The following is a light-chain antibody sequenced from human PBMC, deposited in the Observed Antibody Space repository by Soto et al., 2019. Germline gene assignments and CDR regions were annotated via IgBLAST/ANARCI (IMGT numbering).Light chain of an antibody. V-gene: IGKV3-20*01. CDR3: QQYNDWPLT. CDR1: RSVSASY. CDR2: GAS. Sequence: ETVLTQSPGTLSLSPGERATLSCRASRSVSASYLAWYQQKPGQAPRLLIYGASSRATGFPDRFSGSGSGTDFTLTISSLQSEDFAVYYCQQYNDWPLTFGGGTKVEIK. J-gene: IGKJ4*01.